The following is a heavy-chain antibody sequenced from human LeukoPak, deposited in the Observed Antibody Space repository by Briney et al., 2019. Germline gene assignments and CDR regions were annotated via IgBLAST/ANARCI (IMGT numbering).Heavy chain of an antibody. Sequence: SETLSLTCTVSGGSISPSYWNWIRQPPGKGLEWIGYISYSGYINYNPSLESRVTISVDTSKNQFSLKLSYVTAADTAVYYCAGGLRNMGFDPWGQGTLVTVSS. V-gene: IGHV4-59*01. CDR1: GGSISPSY. J-gene: IGHJ5*02. CDR3: AGGLRNMGFDP. CDR2: ISYSGYI.